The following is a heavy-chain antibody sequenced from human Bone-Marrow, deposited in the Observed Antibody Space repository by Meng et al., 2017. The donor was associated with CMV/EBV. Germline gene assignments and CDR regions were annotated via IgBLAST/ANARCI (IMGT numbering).Heavy chain of an antibody. CDR1: GNYY. CDR3: ARDRGGYYDSSGYPIPGLVDY. Sequence: GNYYWSWTRQRPGKGLEWIGYIYYSGSTYYNPALKSRVTISVDTSKNQFSLKLSSVTAADTAVYYCARDRGGYYDSSGYPIPGLVDYWGQGTLVTVSS. D-gene: IGHD3-22*01. CDR2: IYYSGST. V-gene: IGHV4-30-4*01. J-gene: IGHJ4*02.